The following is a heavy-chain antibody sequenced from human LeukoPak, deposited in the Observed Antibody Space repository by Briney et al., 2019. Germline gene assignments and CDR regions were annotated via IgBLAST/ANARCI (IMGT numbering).Heavy chain of an antibody. CDR1: GGSISSSSYY. V-gene: IGHV4-39*07. J-gene: IGHJ6*02. Sequence: SETLSLTCTVSGGSISSSSYYWGWIRQPPGKGLEWIGSIYYSGSTYYNPSLKSRVTMSVDTSKNQFSLKLSSVTAADTAVYYCARGLRVLRFLEWLSDRGGMDVWGQGTTVTVSS. CDR3: ARGLRVLRFLEWLSDRGGMDV. D-gene: IGHD3-3*01. CDR2: IYYSGST.